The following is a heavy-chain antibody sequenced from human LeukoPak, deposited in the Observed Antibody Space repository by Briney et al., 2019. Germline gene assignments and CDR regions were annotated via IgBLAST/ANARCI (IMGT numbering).Heavy chain of an antibody. CDR3: ARYYYDSRLFDY. CDR1: GGSISSYY. D-gene: IGHD3-22*01. CDR2: IYYSGST. V-gene: IGHV4-59*08. J-gene: IGHJ4*02. Sequence: SETLSLTCAVSGGSISSYYWSWIRQPPGKGLEWIGDIYYSGSTNYNPSLKRRVTISVDTSKNQFSLNLSSVTAADTAVYYCARYYYDSRLFDYWGQGTLVTVSS.